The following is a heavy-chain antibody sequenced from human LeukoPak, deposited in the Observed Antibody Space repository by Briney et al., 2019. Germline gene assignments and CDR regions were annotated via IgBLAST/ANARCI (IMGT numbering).Heavy chain of an antibody. V-gene: IGHV7-4-1*02. J-gene: IGHJ4*02. CDR1: GYTFTSYA. D-gene: IGHD6-13*01. CDR2: INTNTGNP. CDR3: ARDLSLGSIAAAGL. Sequence: ASVKVSCKASGYTFTSYAMNWVRQAPGQGLEWMGWINTNTGNPTYAQGFTGRFVFSLDTSVSTAYLQISSLKAEDTAVYYCARDLSLGSIAAAGLWGQGTLVTVSS.